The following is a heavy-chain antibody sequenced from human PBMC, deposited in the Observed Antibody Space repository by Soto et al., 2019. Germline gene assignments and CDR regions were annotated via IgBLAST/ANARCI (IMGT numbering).Heavy chain of an antibody. V-gene: IGHV3-30*18. CDR3: AKGGRQWLVTSDFNY. CDR2: VSHDGRNT. Sequence: VQLVESGGGVVQPGRSLRLSCAASGFTFSDYAMHWVRQAPGKGLEWVAVVSHDGRNTHYADSVKGRFTISSASSKNTVSLEMTSLRAEATAVYYCAKGGRQWLVTSDFNYWGQGALVTVSS. D-gene: IGHD6-19*01. J-gene: IGHJ4*02. CDR1: GFTFSDYA.